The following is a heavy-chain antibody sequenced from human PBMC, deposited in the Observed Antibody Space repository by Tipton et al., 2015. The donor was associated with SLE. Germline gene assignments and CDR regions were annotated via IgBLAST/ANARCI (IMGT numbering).Heavy chain of an antibody. V-gene: IGHV3-21*01. Sequence: GSLRLSCGASGFTFSSYSLNWVRQAPGKGLEWVSSISSSGSYVYYADSVKGRFTVSRDNAKNSLYLQMSSLRAEDTAVYYCARDSRAYSNYYSNFDYWGQGTVVNVYS. CDR3: ARDSRAYSNYYSNFDY. CDR1: GFTFSSYS. CDR2: ISSSGSYV. J-gene: IGHJ4*02. D-gene: IGHD4-11*01.